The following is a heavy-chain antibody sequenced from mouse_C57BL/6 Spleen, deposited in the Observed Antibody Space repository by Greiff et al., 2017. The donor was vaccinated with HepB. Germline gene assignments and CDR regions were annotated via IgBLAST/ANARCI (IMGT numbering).Heavy chain of an antibody. J-gene: IGHJ2*01. D-gene: IGHD1-1*01. CDR1: GFTFSSYA. Sequence: EVNVVESGGGLVKPGGSLKLSCAASGFTFSSYAMSWVRQTPEKRLEWVATISDGGSYTYYPDNVKGRFTISRDNAKNNLYLQMSHLKSEDTAMYYCARDGYYGHYFDYWGQGTTLTVSS. CDR2: ISDGGSYT. V-gene: IGHV5-4*01. CDR3: ARDGYYGHYFDY.